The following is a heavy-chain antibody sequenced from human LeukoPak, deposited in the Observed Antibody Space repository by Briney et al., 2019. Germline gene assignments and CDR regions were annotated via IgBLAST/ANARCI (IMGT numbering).Heavy chain of an antibody. Sequence: PGGSLRLSCAASGFTLSSYWMSWVRQAPGKGLEWVANIKQDGSDKYYVDSVKGRFTISRDNAKNSLYLQMNSLRAEDTAVYYCARSGHCSGGSCYAGFAKYWGQGTLVTVSS. CDR3: ARSGHCSGGSCYAGFAKY. J-gene: IGHJ4*02. V-gene: IGHV3-7*01. CDR2: IKQDGSDK. D-gene: IGHD2-15*01. CDR1: GFTLSSYW.